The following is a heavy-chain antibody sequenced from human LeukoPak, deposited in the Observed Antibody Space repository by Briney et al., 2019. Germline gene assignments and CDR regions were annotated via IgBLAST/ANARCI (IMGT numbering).Heavy chain of an antibody. V-gene: IGHV3-15*01. CDR3: TTVERWLLRSSPY. J-gene: IGHJ1*01. CDR2: IKTKTDVGTT. CDR1: GLTFSNAW. D-gene: IGHD5-24*01. Sequence: GGSLRLSCAASGLTFSNAWMSCVRQAPGKGLEWVGRIKTKTDVGTTDYAAPVKGRFTISRDDSKNTLYLQMNSLKTEDTAVYYCTTVERWLLRSSPYWGQGTLVTVSS.